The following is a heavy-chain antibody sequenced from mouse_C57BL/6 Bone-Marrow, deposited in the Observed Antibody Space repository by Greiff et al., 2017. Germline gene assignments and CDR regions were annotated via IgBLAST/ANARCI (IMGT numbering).Heavy chain of an antibody. J-gene: IGHJ2*01. Sequence: EVMLVESGAELVRPGASVKLSCTASGFNIKDDYMHWVKQRPEQGLEWIGWIDPENGDTEYASKFQGKATITADTSSNTAYLQLSSLTSEDTAVYYCTTRGARQLGLPYYFDCWGQGTTLTVSS. CDR1: GFNIKDDY. D-gene: IGHD3-2*01. V-gene: IGHV14-4*01. CDR2: IDPENGDT. CDR3: TTRGARQLGLPYYFDC.